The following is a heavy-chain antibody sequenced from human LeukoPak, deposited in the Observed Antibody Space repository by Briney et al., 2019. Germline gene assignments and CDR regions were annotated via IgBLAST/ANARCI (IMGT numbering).Heavy chain of an antibody. D-gene: IGHD1-7*01. CDR1: GGTFSSYA. CDR3: ARQEAASTGTTD. CDR2: IIPILGIA. J-gene: IGHJ4*02. V-gene: IGHV1-69*04. Sequence: ASVKVSCKASGGTFSSYAISWVRQAPGQGLEWMGRIIPILGIANYAQKFQGRVTITADKSTSTAYMELSSPRSEDTAVYYCARQEAASTGTTDWGQGTLVSVSS.